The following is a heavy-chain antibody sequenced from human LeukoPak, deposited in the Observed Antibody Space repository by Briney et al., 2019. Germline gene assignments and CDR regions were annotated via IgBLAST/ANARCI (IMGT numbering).Heavy chain of an antibody. V-gene: IGHV4-34*01. CDR1: GGSFSGYY. D-gene: IGHD3-3*01. CDR3: ARCERITIFGVVIAYYYYGMDV. J-gene: IGHJ6*02. CDR2: INHSGST. Sequence: PSETLSLTCAVYGGSFSGYYWSWIRQPPGKGLEWIGEINHSGSTNYNPSFKSRVTISVDTSKNQFSLKLSSVTAADTAVYYCARCERITIFGVVIAYYYYGMDVWGQGTTVTVSS.